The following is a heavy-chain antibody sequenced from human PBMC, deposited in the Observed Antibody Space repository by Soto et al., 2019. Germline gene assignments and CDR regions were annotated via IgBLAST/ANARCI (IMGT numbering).Heavy chain of an antibody. D-gene: IGHD3-22*01. CDR1: GFSLSTSGVG. V-gene: IGHV2-5*02. Sequence: QITLKESGPPLVKPTQTLTLTCTFSGFSLSTSGVGVGWIRQPPGKALEWLALIYWDDDKRYSPSLKSRLTITKDTSKNQVVLTMTNMDPVDTATYYCAHIVVVKDAFDIWGQGTMVTVSS. CDR2: IYWDDDK. CDR3: AHIVVVKDAFDI. J-gene: IGHJ3*02.